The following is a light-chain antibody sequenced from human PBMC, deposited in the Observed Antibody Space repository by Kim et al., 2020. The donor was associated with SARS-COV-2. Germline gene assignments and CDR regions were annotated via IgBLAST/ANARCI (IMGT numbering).Light chain of an antibody. Sequence: LSPGERATLSCRASQSVTSNYLAWYQQMPGQAPRLLIYGAFTRATGIPDRFSGSGSGTDFTLTISRLEPEDFAVYYCQHYASSLTFGGGTKVDIK. CDR3: QHYASSLT. J-gene: IGKJ4*01. V-gene: IGKV3-20*01. CDR2: GAF. CDR1: QSVTSNY.